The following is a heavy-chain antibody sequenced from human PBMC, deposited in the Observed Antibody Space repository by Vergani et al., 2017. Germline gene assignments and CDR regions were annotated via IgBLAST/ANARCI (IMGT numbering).Heavy chain of an antibody. V-gene: IGHV3-30*02. Sequence: QVQLVESGGGVVQPGGSLRLSCAASGFTFSSYGMHWVRQAPGKGLEWVAFIRYDGSNKYYADSVKGRFTISRDNSKNTLYLQMNSLRAEDTAVYYCAKPVEARLDYWGQGTLVTVSS. D-gene: IGHD3-16*01. CDR3: AKPVEARLDY. CDR1: GFTFSSYG. J-gene: IGHJ4*02. CDR2: IRYDGSNK.